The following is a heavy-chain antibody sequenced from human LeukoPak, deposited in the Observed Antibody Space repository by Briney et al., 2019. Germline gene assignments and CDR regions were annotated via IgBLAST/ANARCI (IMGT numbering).Heavy chain of an antibody. Sequence: ASVKVSCKVSGYTLTELSMHWVRQAPGKGLEWIGGFDPEDGETIYAQKFQGRVTMTEDTSTDTAYMELSSLRSEDTAVYYCATPRGDGSGWSPYFDYWGQGTLVTVSS. CDR2: FDPEDGET. V-gene: IGHV1-24*01. J-gene: IGHJ4*02. CDR1: GYTLTELS. D-gene: IGHD6-19*01. CDR3: ATPRGDGSGWSPYFDY.